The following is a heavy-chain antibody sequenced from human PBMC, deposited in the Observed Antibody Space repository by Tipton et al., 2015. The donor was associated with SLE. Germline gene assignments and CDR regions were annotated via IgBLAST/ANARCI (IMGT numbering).Heavy chain of an antibody. CDR2: IYHSGST. Sequence: LRLSCAASGFTLSDYYMSWIRQPPGKGLEWIGSIYHSGSTNYNPSLKSRVTISVDTTKNQFSLKLSSVTAADTAVYYCARFRRYYCDRSADIRDWYFDVSGRGTLGAVYS. J-gene: IGHJ2*01. CDR1: GFTLSDYY. V-gene: IGHV4-59*01. CDR3: ARFRRYYCDRSADIRDWYFDV. D-gene: IGHD3-22*01.